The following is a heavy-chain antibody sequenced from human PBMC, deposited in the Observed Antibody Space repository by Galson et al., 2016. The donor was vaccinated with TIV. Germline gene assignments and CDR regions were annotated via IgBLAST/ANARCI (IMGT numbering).Heavy chain of an antibody. CDR2: FDPEAGRT. Sequence: SVKVSCKVSGYTLSEIAMHWVRQAPGEGLEWVGGFDPEAGRTIYAQKFHGRVTVTEGTATGTAYVELNNLRSDDTAVYYCATVAWFPGLSLDSWGQGTLVIVSS. J-gene: IGHJ4*02. V-gene: IGHV1-24*01. D-gene: IGHD3-22*01. CDR1: GYTLSEIA. CDR3: ATVAWFPGLSLDS.